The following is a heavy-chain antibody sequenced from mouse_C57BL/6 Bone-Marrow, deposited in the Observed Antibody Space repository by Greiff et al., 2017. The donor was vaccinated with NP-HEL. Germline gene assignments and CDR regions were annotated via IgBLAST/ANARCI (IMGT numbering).Heavy chain of an antibody. V-gene: IGHV1-54*01. CDR3: ARQVYDEYDGAH. J-gene: IGHJ2*01. CDR2: INPGSGGT. Sequence: VQLQQSGAELVRPGTSVKVSCKASGYAFTNYLIEWVKQRPGQGLEWIGVINPGSGGTNYNEKFKGKATLTADKSSSTAYMQLSSLTSEDSAVYFCARQVYDEYDGAHWGQGTTLTVSS. CDR1: GYAFTNYL. D-gene: IGHD2-4*01.